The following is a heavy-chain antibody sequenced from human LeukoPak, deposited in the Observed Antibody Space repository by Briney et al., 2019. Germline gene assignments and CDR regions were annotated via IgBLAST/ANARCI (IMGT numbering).Heavy chain of an antibody. V-gene: IGHV4-59*12. CDR1: GGSISSYY. D-gene: IGHD3-16*02. Sequence: SETLSLTCTVSGGSISSYYWSWIRQPPGKGLEWIGYIYYIGSTYYNPSLKSRVTISVDTSKNQFSLKLSSVTAADTAVYYCARRYYDYVWGSYRQNYFDYWGQGTLVTVSS. J-gene: IGHJ4*02. CDR3: ARRYYDYVWGSYRQNYFDY. CDR2: IYYIGST.